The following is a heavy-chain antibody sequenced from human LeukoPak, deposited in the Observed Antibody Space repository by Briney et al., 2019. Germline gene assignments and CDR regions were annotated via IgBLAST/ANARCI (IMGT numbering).Heavy chain of an antibody. Sequence: ASVKVSCKASGYTFTNYTLNWVRQAPGQGLEGMGWINTDTGNPTYAQGFIGRFVFSFDTSVTTPYLQISSLNAEDTPVYFFPSGDDTAGYFYYWGQGTLVTVSS. D-gene: IGHD3-22*01. V-gene: IGHV7-4-1*02. J-gene: IGHJ4*02. CDR2: INTDTGNP. CDR3: PSGDDTAGYFYY. CDR1: GYTFTNYT.